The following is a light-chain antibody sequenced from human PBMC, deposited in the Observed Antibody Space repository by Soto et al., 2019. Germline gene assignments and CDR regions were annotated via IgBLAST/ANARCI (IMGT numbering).Light chain of an antibody. J-gene: IGLJ3*02. CDR1: SGHSSYA. CDR3: QTWGTGIRV. CDR2: LNSDGSH. Sequence: QPVLTQSPSASASLGASVKLTCTLSSGHSSYAIAWHQQQPDKGPRYLMKLNSDGSHRKGDGIPDRFSGSSSGAERYLTISSLQSEDEADYYCQTWGTGIRVFGGGTKLTVL. V-gene: IGLV4-69*01.